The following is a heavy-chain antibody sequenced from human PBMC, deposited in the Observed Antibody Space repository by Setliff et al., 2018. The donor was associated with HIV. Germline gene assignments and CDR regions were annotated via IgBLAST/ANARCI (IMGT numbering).Heavy chain of an antibody. CDR1: GGTFSSYA. D-gene: IGHD3-16*01. CDR2: IIPIFGTT. V-gene: IGHV1-69*13. J-gene: IGHJ4*02. CDR3: AKAAVEMTTIAFGGPPGY. Sequence: SVKVSCKASGGTFSSYAISWVRQAPGQGLEWMGGIIPIFGTTNYAQSFQGRLTITADESSNTAYMELSSLRLHDTAVYYCAKAAVEMTTIAFGGPPGYWGQGTLVTVSS.